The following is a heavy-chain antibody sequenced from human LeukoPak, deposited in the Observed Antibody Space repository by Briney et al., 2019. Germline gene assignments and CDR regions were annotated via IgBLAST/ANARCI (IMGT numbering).Heavy chain of an antibody. CDR3: ARSYGSGNIFTYYYGMDV. CDR1: GGSISSYY. J-gene: IGHJ6*02. V-gene: IGHV4-59*01. Sequence: SETLSLTCTVSGGSISSYYWSWIRQPPGKGLEWIGYIYYSGSTNYNPSLKSRVTISVDTSKNQSSLKLSSVTAADTAVYYFARSYGSGNIFTYYYGMDVWGQGTTVTVSS. D-gene: IGHD3-10*01. CDR2: IYYSGST.